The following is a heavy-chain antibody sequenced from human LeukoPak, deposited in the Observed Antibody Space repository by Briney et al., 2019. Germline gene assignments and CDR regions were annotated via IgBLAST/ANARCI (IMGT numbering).Heavy chain of an antibody. Sequence: ESGPTLVNPTQTLTLTCTFSGFSLSTSGMCVSWIRQPPGKALEWLARIDWDDDKYYSTSLKTRLTISKDTSKNQVVLTMTNMDPVDTATYYCARIRVVATITNYYYYMDVWGKGTTVTISS. CDR1: GFSLSTSGMC. J-gene: IGHJ6*03. V-gene: IGHV2-70*11. CDR2: IDWDDDK. CDR3: ARIRVVATITNYYYYMDV. D-gene: IGHD5-12*01.